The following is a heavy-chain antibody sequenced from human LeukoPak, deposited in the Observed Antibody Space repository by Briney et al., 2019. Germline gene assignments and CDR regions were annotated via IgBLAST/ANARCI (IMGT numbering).Heavy chain of an antibody. CDR1: GDSIRSSSYY. CDR2: VYYNGSI. CDR3: ARLRHDSSGYYWFGP. Sequence: RTSETLSLTCTVSGDSIRSSSYYWGWIRQPPGKGLEWIASVYYNGSIYYNPSFRSRVTMSVDTSKNQFSLSLTSVTAADTAVYYCARLRHDSSGYYWFGPWGRGTLVTVSS. D-gene: IGHD3-22*01. V-gene: IGHV4-39*01. J-gene: IGHJ5*02.